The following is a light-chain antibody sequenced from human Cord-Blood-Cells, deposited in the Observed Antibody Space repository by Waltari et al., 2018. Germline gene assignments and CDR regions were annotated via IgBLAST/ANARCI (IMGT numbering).Light chain of an antibody. Sequence: DIQMTQSPSTLSSSAGERATITCRASQSISSWLAWYQQKPGKAPKLLIYKASSLESGVPSRFSGSGSGTEFTLTISSLQPDDFATDYCQQYNSYSYTFGQGTKLEIK. J-gene: IGKJ2*01. CDR1: QSISSW. CDR3: QQYNSYSYT. V-gene: IGKV1-5*03. CDR2: KAS.